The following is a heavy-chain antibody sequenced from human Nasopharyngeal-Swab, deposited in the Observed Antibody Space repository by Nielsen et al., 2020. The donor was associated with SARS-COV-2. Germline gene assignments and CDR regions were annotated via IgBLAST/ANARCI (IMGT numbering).Heavy chain of an antibody. CDR1: GFTFSGYT. J-gene: IGHJ2*01. D-gene: IGHD1-14*01. Sequence: GESLKISCAASGFTFSGYTMHWVRQAPGTGLVWVSRTKSDGSDINYVDSVKGRFTISRDNAKNTLYLQMESLRVEDTAVYYCARGATTLTNWYFDLWGRGTLVRVSS. CDR3: ARGATTLTNWYFDL. CDR2: TKSDGSDI. V-gene: IGHV3-74*01.